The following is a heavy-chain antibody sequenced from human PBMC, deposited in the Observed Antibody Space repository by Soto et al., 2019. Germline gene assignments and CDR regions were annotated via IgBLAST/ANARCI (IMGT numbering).Heavy chain of an antibody. CDR1: DYSISNGYS. CDR3: ARHGYGSGPNWFDS. D-gene: IGHD3-10*01. Sequence: SETLSPTCAVSDYSISNGYSWGWIRQPPGKGLEWIGSIYYSGNTYYNPSLKSRVTISVDTSKNQFSLKLNSGTAADTAVNYCARHGYGSGPNWFDSWGQGTLVTVSS. V-gene: IGHV4-38-2*01. J-gene: IGHJ5*01. CDR2: IYYSGNT.